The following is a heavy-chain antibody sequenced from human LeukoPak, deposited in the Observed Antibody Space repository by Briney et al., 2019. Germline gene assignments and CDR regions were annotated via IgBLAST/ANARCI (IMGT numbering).Heavy chain of an antibody. D-gene: IGHD1-1*01. CDR3: AAGSAYYYMDV. CDR2: ISSSSCTI. J-gene: IGHJ6*03. V-gene: IGHV3-48*01. CDR1: GFTFSSYS. Sequence: GGSLRLSCAASGFTFSSYSMNWVRQAPGKGLEWVSYISSSSCTIYYADSVKGRFTISRDNAKNSLYPQMNSLRAEDTAVYYAAAGSAYYYMDVWGKGTTVTVSS.